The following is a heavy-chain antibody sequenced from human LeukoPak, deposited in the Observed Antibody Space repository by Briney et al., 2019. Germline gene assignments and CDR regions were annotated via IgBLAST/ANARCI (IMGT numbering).Heavy chain of an antibody. CDR1: GFTVSNNH. J-gene: IGHJ4*02. Sequence: PGASLRLSCAVSGFTVSNNHIYWVRQAPGKGLEWVSVIYDGGSIYYADSVKGRFTISRDNSKNTVYLQMHSLRVEDTALYYGPPAGSFSEYGGQGTLVTVS. V-gene: IGHV3-66*02. CDR3: PPAGSFSEY. CDR2: IYDGGSI. D-gene: IGHD6-13*01.